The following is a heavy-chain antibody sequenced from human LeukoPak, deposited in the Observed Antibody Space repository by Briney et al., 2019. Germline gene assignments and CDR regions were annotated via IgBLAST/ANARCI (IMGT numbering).Heavy chain of an antibody. CDR3: ARALRHVSRIQVYGDYYYYYGMDV. D-gene: IGHD5/OR15-5a*01. J-gene: IGHJ6*02. CDR2: IWYDGSNK. Sequence: GRSLRLSCAASGFTFSSYGMHWVRQAPGKGLEWVAVIWYDGSNKYYVDSVKGRFTISRDNSKNTLFLQMNSLRAEDTAVYYCARALRHVSRIQVYGDYYYYYGMDVWGQGTTVTVSS. CDR1: GFTFSSYG. V-gene: IGHV3-33*01.